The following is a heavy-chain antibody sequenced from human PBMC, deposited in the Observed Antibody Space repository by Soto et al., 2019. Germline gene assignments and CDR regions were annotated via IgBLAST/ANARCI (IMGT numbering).Heavy chain of an antibody. V-gene: IGHV1-69*05. J-gene: IGHJ6*02. D-gene: IGHD2-21*02. CDR1: GGTFSSYA. Sequence: QVQLVQSGAEVKKPGSSVKVSCKASGGTFSSYAISWVRQAPGQGLEWMGGIIPIFGTANYAQKFQGRVTLTTDEATSAAYMELRSVRSEGTAVYYCARDGVVVTAIRYYYYGMDVWGQGTTVTVSS. CDR3: ARDGVVVTAIRYYYYGMDV. CDR2: IIPIFGTA.